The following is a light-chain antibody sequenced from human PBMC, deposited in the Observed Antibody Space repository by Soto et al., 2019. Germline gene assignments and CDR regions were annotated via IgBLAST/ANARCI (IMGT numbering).Light chain of an antibody. CDR1: QEIGSF. Sequence: DIQMTQSPSTLSASVGDRVTVTCRASQEIGSFLAWYQQKPGKAPKLLIYLASRLESGVPSRFSGSGSGTEFTLTISGLQPDDFATYFCQQYNPHSFYTFGPGTKLEIK. J-gene: IGKJ2*01. V-gene: IGKV1-5*03. CDR3: QQYNPHSFYT. CDR2: LAS.